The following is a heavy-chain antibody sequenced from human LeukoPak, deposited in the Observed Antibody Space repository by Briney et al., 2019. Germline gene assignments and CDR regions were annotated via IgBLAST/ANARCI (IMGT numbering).Heavy chain of an antibody. CDR3: ARNMSTEGWFDS. V-gene: IGHV4-38-2*01. J-gene: IGHJ5*01. CDR1: DYSITSGDY. CDR2: IYNSVST. D-gene: IGHD5/OR15-5a*01. Sequence: SETLSLTCVVSDYSITSGDYWAWIRQPPGKGLEWIGSIYNSVSTSYNPSLKSRVTMSVDPSKNQFSLNLSSVTAADTAVYFCARNMSTEGWFDSWGRGTLVTVSS.